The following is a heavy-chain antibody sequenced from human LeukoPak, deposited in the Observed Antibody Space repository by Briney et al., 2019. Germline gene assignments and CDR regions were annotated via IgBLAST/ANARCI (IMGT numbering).Heavy chain of an antibody. CDR2: IWYDGSNK. Sequence: GSLRLSCAASGFTFSSYGVHWVRQAPGKGLEWVAVIWYDGSNKYYTDSVKGRFTISRDNSKNTLYLQMNSLKTEDTAVYYCTTVERWLLNSSPFWGQGTLVTVSS. V-gene: IGHV3-33*01. CDR3: TTVERWLLNSSPF. CDR1: GFTFSSYG. D-gene: IGHD5-24*01. J-gene: IGHJ4*02.